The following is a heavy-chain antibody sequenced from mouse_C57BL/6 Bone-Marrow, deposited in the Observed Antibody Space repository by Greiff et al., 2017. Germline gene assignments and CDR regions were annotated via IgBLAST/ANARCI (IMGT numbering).Heavy chain of an antibody. D-gene: IGHD1-1*01. CDR2: IYPRSGNT. V-gene: IGHV1-81*01. J-gene: IGHJ2*01. Sequence: QVQLQQSGPELARPGASVKLSCKASGYTFTSSGISWVKQRTGQGLEWIGEIYPRSGNTYYNEKFKGKATLTADKSSSTAYMELRSLTSEDSAVYFCASLCDSSSFAYWGQGTTRTVS. CDR3: ASLCDSSSFAY. CDR1: GYTFTSSG.